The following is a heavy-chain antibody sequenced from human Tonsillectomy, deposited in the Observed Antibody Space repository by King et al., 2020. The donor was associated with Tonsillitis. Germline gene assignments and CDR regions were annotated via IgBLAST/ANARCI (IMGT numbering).Heavy chain of an antibody. Sequence: VQLQESGPGLVKPSETLSLTCSVSGGSISTFYWSWVRQPAGKGLEWIGRIFNSGSTNYNPSLKSRVIMSVDTSKNQLSLKLNSVTATDTAVYYCERETTPVTTTRVLHWYFDLWGRGTLVTVSS. CDR2: IFNSGST. J-gene: IGHJ2*01. V-gene: IGHV4-4*07. D-gene: IGHD4-17*01. CDR1: GGSISTFY. CDR3: ERETTPVTTTRVLHWYFDL.